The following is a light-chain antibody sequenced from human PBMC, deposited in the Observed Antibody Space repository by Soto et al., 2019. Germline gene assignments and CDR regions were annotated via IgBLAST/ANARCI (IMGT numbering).Light chain of an antibody. J-gene: IGKJ4*01. CDR1: QSVSSY. V-gene: IGKV3-11*01. Sequence: EIVLTQSPATLSLSPGERATLSCRASQSVSSYLAWYQQKPGQAPRLLIYDASNRATGIPARFSGSGSGTDLPLPISSLEPEDFAVYYRQQRCNRAPLTFGGGTQVEIK. CDR3: QQRCNRAPLT. CDR2: DAS.